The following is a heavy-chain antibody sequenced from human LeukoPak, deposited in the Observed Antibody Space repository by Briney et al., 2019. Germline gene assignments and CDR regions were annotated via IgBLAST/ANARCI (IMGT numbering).Heavy chain of an antibody. J-gene: IGHJ6*03. Sequence: GGPLRLSCAASGFTFSSYGMHWVRQAPGKGLEWVAVIWYDGGNKYYADSVKGRFTISRDNSKNTLYLQMNSLRAEDTAVYYCARGGYSSSSGYYYYYMDVWGKGTTVTVSS. CDR1: GFTFSSYG. CDR2: IWYDGGNK. CDR3: ARGGYSSSSGYYYYYMDV. V-gene: IGHV3-33*01. D-gene: IGHD6-6*01.